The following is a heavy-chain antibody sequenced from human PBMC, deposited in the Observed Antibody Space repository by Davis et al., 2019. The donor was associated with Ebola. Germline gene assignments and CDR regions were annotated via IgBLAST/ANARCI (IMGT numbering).Heavy chain of an antibody. CDR1: AFAFSRYA. CDR3: AKERGGSRITMIVVAPDAFDI. Sequence: PGGSLRLSCAASAFAFSRYAMNWVRQAPGKGLEWVSAISVSGGSTYYADSVKGRFTISRDNSKNTLYLQMNSLRAEDTAIYYCAKERGGSRITMIVVAPDAFDIWGQGTMVTVSS. CDR2: ISVSGGST. D-gene: IGHD3-22*01. J-gene: IGHJ3*02. V-gene: IGHV3-23*01.